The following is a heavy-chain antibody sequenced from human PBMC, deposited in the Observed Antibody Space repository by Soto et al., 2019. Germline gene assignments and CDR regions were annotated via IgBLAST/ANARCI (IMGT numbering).Heavy chain of an antibody. Sequence: EVQLVESGGGLVKPGGSLRLSCAASGFTFGIYNMNWVRQAPGQGLEWVSSISPSGRHIYYADSVKGRFTISRDNSKDSLFLQMSSLRVEDTALYYCARDRDFNLNAGAYWGQGTLVAVSS. CDR3: ARDRDFNLNAGAY. J-gene: IGHJ4*02. CDR2: ISPSGRHI. CDR1: GFTFGIYN. V-gene: IGHV3-21*01. D-gene: IGHD1-20*01.